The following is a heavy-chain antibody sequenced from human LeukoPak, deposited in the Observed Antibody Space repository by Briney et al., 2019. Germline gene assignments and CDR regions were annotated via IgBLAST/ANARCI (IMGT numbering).Heavy chain of an antibody. CDR1: GFTFSSYS. J-gene: IGHJ3*02. CDR2: ISSSSSTI. CDR3: ASPGDYGDYNDAFDI. V-gene: IGHV3-48*04. Sequence: PGGSLRLSCAASGFTFSSYSMNWVRQAPGKGLEWVSYISSSSSTIYYADSVKGRFTISRDNAKNSLYLQMNSLRAEDTAVYYCASPGDYGDYNDAFDIWGQGTMVTVSS. D-gene: IGHD4-17*01.